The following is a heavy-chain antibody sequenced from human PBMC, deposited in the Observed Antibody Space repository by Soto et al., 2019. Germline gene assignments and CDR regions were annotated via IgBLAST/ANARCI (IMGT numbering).Heavy chain of an antibody. CDR3: ARAIWYPPAAGTRFDY. Sequence: SETLSLTCTVSGGSISGYYWSWIRQPPGKGLEWIGYIYYSGSTNYNPSLKSRVTISVDTSKNQFSLDLSSVTAADTAVYYCARAIWYPPAAGTRFDYWGQGTLVTVSS. J-gene: IGHJ4*02. CDR2: IYYSGST. CDR1: GGSISGYY. D-gene: IGHD6-13*01. V-gene: IGHV4-59*08.